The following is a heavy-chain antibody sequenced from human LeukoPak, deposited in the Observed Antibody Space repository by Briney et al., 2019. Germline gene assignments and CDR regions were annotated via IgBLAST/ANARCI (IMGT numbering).Heavy chain of an antibody. CDR2: IYYSGST. Sequence: SETLSLTCTVSGGSISSGGYYWSWIRQHPGKGLEWIGYIYYSGSTYYNPSLKCRVTISVDTSKNQFSLKLSSVTAADTAVYYCAGELSVAGHNWFDPWGQGTLVTVSS. J-gene: IGHJ5*02. V-gene: IGHV4-31*03. CDR1: GGSISSGGYY. D-gene: IGHD6-19*01. CDR3: AGELSVAGHNWFDP.